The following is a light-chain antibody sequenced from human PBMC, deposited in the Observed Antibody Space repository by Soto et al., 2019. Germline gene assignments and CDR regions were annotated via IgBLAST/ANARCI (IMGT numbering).Light chain of an antibody. CDR3: QQLNNYPIT. CDR2: DAS. V-gene: IGKV3-15*01. J-gene: IGKJ5*01. Sequence: EIVLTQSPAILSVSPGERATLSCRASQSISRSLAWYQQKPGQAPRLLISDASTRATGIPARFSGSGSGTEFTLTISSLQPEDFATYYCQQLNNYPITFGQGTRLEIK. CDR1: QSISRS.